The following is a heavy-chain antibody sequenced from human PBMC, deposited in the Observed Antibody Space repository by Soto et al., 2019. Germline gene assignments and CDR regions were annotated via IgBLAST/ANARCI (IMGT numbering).Heavy chain of an antibody. J-gene: IGHJ4*02. CDR3: ARDIAASGSFDY. D-gene: IGHD6-13*01. CDR1: GYTFTSYY. Sequence: QVQLVQYGAEVKKPGASVKVSCKASGYTFTSYYMHWVRQAPGQGLEWVGVINPSGGGTSHEQKFPGRVTMTRDTSTSTVYMELNSLRSEDTAVYYCARDIAASGSFDYWGQGTLVTVSS. V-gene: IGHV1-46*01. CDR2: INPSGGGT.